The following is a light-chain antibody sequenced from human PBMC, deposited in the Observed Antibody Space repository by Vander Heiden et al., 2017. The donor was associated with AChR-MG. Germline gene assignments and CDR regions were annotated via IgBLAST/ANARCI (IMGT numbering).Light chain of an antibody. CDR2: AAS. CDR1: QGISSY. Sequence: AIRMTQSPSPFSASTGDRVTITCRASQGISSYLAWYQQKPGKAPKLLIYAASTLQSGVPSRFSGSGSGTDFTLTISCLQSEDFATYYCQQDDSYPYTFGQGTKLEIK. V-gene: IGKV1-8*01. J-gene: IGKJ2*01. CDR3: QQDDSYPYT.